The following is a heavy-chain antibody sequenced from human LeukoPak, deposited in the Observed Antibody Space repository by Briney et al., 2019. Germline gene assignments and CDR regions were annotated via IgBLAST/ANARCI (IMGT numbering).Heavy chain of an antibody. CDR2: FNPENGNT. V-gene: IGHV1-18*01. Sequence: GASVNVSCKASGYSFVGYGITWVRQAPGQGLEWMGWFNPENGNTNYAQKLQGRVTMTTDTSTSTAYMELRSLRSDDTAVYYCARGTMVRGVVSFIDYWGQGTLVTVSS. D-gene: IGHD3-10*01. CDR3: ARGTMVRGVVSFIDY. J-gene: IGHJ4*02. CDR1: GYSFVGYG.